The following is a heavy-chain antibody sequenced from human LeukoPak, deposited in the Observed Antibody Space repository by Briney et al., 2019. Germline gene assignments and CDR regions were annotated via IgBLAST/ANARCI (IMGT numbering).Heavy chain of an antibody. D-gene: IGHD3-3*01. CDR3: ARDHITIFGVVIPFDY. J-gene: IGHJ4*02. CDR1: GYTFTGYY. CDR2: INPNSGGT. V-gene: IGHV1-2*02. Sequence: ASVTVSCTASGYTFTGYYMHWVRQAPGQGLEWMGWINPNSGGTNYAQKFQGRVTMTRDTSISTAYMELSRLRSDDTAVYYCARDHITIFGVVIPFDYWGQGTLLTVSS.